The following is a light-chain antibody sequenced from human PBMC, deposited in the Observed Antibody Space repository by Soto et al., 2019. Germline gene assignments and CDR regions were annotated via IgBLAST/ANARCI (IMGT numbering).Light chain of an antibody. CDR1: QTFLFGSNNKNY. CDR3: QQYYTTPRWT. Sequence: DIVMTQSPDSLAVSLGERATITCKSSQTFLFGSNNKNYLAWYQQKPGQPPKLLIYSASTRESGVPDRFSGSGSGTDFTLTISSLQAADVAVYYCQQYYTTPRWTFGQGTKVDIK. V-gene: IGKV4-1*01. CDR2: SAS. J-gene: IGKJ1*01.